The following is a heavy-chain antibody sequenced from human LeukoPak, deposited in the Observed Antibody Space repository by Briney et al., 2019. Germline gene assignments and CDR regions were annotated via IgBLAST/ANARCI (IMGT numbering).Heavy chain of an antibody. CDR2: IYHSGST. D-gene: IGHD4-11*01. J-gene: IGHJ6*03. CDR3: ARDADYSNPNYYYYMDV. CDR1: GGSISSGGYY. V-gene: IGHV4-30-2*01. Sequence: SETLSLTCTVSGGSISSGGYYWSWIRQPPGKGLEWIGYIYHSGSTYYNPSLKSRVTISVDRPKNQFSLKLSSVTAADTAVYYCARDADYSNPNYYYYMDVWGKGTTVTVSS.